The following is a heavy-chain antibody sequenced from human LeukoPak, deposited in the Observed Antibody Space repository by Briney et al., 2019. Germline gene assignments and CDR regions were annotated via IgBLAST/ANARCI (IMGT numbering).Heavy chain of an antibody. D-gene: IGHD3-22*01. Sequence: PGGSLRLSCAASGFTFSSYWMHWVRQAPGKGLVWVSRINSDGSSTSYADSVKGRFTISRDNAKNTLYLQMNSLRAEDTAVYYCARGDSSGYYYSSFGYWGQGTLVTVSS. CDR2: INSDGSST. J-gene: IGHJ4*02. CDR1: GFTFSSYW. V-gene: IGHV3-74*01. CDR3: ARGDSSGYYYSSFGY.